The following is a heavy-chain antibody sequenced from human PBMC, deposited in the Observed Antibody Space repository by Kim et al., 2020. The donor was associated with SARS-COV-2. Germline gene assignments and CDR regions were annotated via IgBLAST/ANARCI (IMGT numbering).Heavy chain of an antibody. CDR3: ARHFRLVDYFDY. V-gene: IGHV4-39*01. CDR2: IFYSGST. J-gene: IGHJ4*02. D-gene: IGHD3-9*01. Sequence: SETLSLTCTVSGGSISRSSYYWGWVRQPPGKGLEWIGSIFYSGSTSYNPSLKSRVTISVDTSKNHFSLRLNSVTAADTAVYYCARHFRLVDYFDYWGQGTLVTVSS. CDR1: GGSISRSSYY.